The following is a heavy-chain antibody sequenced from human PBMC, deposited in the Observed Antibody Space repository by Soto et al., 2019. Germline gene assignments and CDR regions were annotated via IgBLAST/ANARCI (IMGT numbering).Heavy chain of an antibody. CDR1: GYSFTSYW. Sequence: PGERLKSSGKGSGYSFTSYWISWVRKMPGKGLEWMGRIDPSDSYTNYSPSFQGHVTISADKSISTAYLQWSSLKASDTAMYYCARHAGIGGVIVSDYYYYGMDVWGQGTTVTVSS. V-gene: IGHV5-10-1*01. CDR2: IDPSDSYT. CDR3: ARHAGIGGVIVSDYYYYGMDV. J-gene: IGHJ6*02. D-gene: IGHD3-16*02.